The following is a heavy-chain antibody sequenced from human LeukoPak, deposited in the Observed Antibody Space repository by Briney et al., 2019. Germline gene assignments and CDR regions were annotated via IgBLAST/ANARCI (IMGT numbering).Heavy chain of an antibody. V-gene: IGHV3-23*01. D-gene: IGHD2-21*02. J-gene: IGHJ4*02. CDR2: ISGSGGST. CDR3: AKAFKARVTGGDCYSDY. Sequence: PGGSLRLSCAASGFTLSSYSMSWVRQAPGKGLEWVSAISGSGGSTYYADSVKGRFTISRDNSKNTLYLQMNSLRAEDTAVYYCAKAFKARVTGGDCYSDYWGQGALVTVSS. CDR1: GFTLSSYS.